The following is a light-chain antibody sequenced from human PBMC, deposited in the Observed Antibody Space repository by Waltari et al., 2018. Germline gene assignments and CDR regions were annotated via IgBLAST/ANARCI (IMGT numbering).Light chain of an antibody. CDR3: QQYNYWWT. CDR1: EDIDRN. J-gene: IGKJ1*01. CDR2: GAS. Sequence: DIVMTQSPATLSVSPGERATLSCRASEDIDRNLAWYQQKAGQPPRLLIYGASTRAAGIPARCTGRGSGTKFTLTISSLQSEDVAVYFCQQYNYWWTFGQGTKVEIK. V-gene: IGKV3-15*01.